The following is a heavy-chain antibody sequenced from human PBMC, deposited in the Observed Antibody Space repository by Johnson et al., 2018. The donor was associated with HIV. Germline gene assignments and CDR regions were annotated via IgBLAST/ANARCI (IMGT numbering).Heavy chain of an antibody. CDR1: GITVSSNY. J-gene: IGHJ3*02. D-gene: IGHD1-1*01. CDR3: AKGGRGTTRIRAQRGAFDI. CDR2: IFSVGNA. Sequence: VQLVESGGGLVQPGGSLRLSCAASGITVSSNYMSWVRQAPGKGLEWASVIFSVGNAYYAAAVKGRFTISRNNSKNTLYLQMNSLRAEDTAVYYCAKGGRGTTRIRAQRGAFDIWGQGKMVTVSS. V-gene: IGHV3-66*02.